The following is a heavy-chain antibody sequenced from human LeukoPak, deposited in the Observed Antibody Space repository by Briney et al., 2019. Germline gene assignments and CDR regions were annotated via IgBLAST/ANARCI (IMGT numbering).Heavy chain of an antibody. J-gene: IGHJ4*02. V-gene: IGHV3-30*01. CDR3: ARFPKPYCSSTSCYSL. CDR2: ISYDGSNK. Sequence: GGSLRLSCAASGFTFSSYAMPWVRQAPGKGLEWVAVISYDGSNKYCADSVKGRFTISRDNSKHTLYLQMNSLRAEDTAVYYCARFPKPYCSSTSCYSLWGQGTLVTVSS. CDR1: GFTFSSYA. D-gene: IGHD2-2*01.